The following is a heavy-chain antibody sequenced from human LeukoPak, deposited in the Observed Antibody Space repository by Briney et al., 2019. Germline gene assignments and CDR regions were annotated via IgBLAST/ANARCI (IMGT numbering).Heavy chain of an antibody. D-gene: IGHD6-6*01. Sequence: GRSLRLSCAASGFTFDVYAMHWVSQAPGKGLEWVTGISWNSGSTGYADSVKGRFTISRDNAKNSLYLQMNSLRAEDTALYYCAKDWHSSSILPVMWGQGTLVTVSS. J-gene: IGHJ4*02. CDR1: GFTFDVYA. CDR3: AKDWHSSSILPVM. V-gene: IGHV3-9*01. CDR2: ISWNSGST.